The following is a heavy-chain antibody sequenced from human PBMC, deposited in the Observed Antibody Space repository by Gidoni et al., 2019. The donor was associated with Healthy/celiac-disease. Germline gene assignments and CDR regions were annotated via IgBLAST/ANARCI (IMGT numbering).Heavy chain of an antibody. CDR1: GFTFSSYA. D-gene: IGHD2-2*01. CDR2: ISYDGSNK. CDR3: ARPGGVPAAMYNWFDP. Sequence: QVQLVESGGGVVQPGRSLRLSCAASGFTFSSYARHWVRQAPGKGLEWVAVISYDGSNKYYADSVKGRFTISRDNSKNTLYLQMNSLRAEDTAVYYCARPGGVPAAMYNWFDPWGQGTLVTVSS. V-gene: IGHV3-30*04. J-gene: IGHJ5*02.